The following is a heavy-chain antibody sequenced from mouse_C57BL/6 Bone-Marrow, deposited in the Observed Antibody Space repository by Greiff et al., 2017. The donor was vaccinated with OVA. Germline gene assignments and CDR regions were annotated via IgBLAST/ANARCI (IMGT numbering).Heavy chain of an antibody. CDR2: ISSGGSYT. CDR1: GFTFSSYG. D-gene: IGHD2-3*01. CDR3: ARDDGYYGAY. J-gene: IGHJ3*01. Sequence: EVQVVESGGDLVKPGGSLKLSCAASGFTFSSYGMSWVRQTPDKRLEWVATISSGGSYTYYPDSVKGRFTISRDNAKNTLYLQMSSLKSEDTAMYDCARDDGYYGAYWGQGTLVTVSA. V-gene: IGHV5-6*01.